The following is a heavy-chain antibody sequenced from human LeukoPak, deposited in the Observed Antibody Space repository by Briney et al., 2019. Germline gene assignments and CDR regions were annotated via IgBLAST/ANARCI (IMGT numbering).Heavy chain of an antibody. CDR2: IYYSGST. J-gene: IGHJ3*02. CDR3: ARSRAGDNFDAFEI. D-gene: IGHD5-24*01. CDR1: GGSVSSYY. Sequence: PSETLSLTCTVSGGSVSSYYWSWIRQPPGKGLEWIGYIYYSGSTKYYPSLKSRVTISVDTSKNQLSLKLSSVTAADTAVYYCARSRAGDNFDAFEIWGQGTMVTVSS. V-gene: IGHV4-59*08.